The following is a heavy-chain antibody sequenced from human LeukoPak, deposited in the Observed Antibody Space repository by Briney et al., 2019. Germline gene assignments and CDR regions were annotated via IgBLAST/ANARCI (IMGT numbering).Heavy chain of an antibody. Sequence: PSETLSLTCTVSGGSISSYYWSWIRQPPGKGLEWMGDIYYSWSTNYNPPLKKRVTISVDTSKNQFSLKLSSVTAADTAVYYCARELRAAGLYYFDYWGQGTLVTVSS. CDR2: IYYSWST. CDR3: ARELRAAGLYYFDY. D-gene: IGHD6-13*01. CDR1: GGSISSYY. V-gene: IGHV4-59*12. J-gene: IGHJ4*02.